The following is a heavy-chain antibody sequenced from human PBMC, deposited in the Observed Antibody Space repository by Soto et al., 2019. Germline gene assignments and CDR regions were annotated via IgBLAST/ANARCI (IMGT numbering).Heavy chain of an antibody. Sequence: QVQLVESGGGVVQPGRSLRLSCAASGFTFSNYAMHWVRQAPGKGLEWVAVISYDGSNKYYADSVKGRFTISRDNSKNTMYLQMNSLRAEDTAVYDCARERTHSSSPYWDYWGQGTLVTVSS. V-gene: IGHV3-30-3*01. CDR2: ISYDGSNK. J-gene: IGHJ4*02. CDR3: ARERTHSSSPYWDY. CDR1: GFTFSNYA. D-gene: IGHD2-8*02.